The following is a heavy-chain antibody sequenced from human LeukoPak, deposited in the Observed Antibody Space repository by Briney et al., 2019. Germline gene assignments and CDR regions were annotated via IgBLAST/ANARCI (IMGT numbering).Heavy chain of an antibody. V-gene: IGHV3-64D*06. CDR1: GFTFSNFA. Sequence: GGSLRLSCSASGFTFSNFAMHWVRQAPGRGLQCVSAVSSSGDITYYADSVKGRFTISRDNSKNTLYLQMSSLRPEDTAVYFCVKRGRSGGYGYDYWGQGTLVT. D-gene: IGHD5-12*01. J-gene: IGHJ4*02. CDR2: VSSSGDIT. CDR3: VKRGRSGGYGYDY.